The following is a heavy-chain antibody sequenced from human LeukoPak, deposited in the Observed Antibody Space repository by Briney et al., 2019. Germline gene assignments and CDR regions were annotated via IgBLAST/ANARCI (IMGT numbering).Heavy chain of an antibody. J-gene: IGHJ4*02. V-gene: IGHV3-73*01. CDR3: TRAVGATRPFDY. D-gene: IGHD1-26*01. CDR2: IRSKANSYAT. CDR1: GFTFSGSA. Sequence: LPGGSLRLSCAASGFTFSGSATHWVRQASGKGLEWVGRIRSKANSYATAYAASVKGRFTISRDDSKNTAYLQMNSLKTEDTAVYYCTRAVGATRPFDYWGQGTLVTVSS.